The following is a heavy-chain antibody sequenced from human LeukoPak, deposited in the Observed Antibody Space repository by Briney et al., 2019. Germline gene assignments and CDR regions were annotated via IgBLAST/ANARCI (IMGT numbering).Heavy chain of an antibody. J-gene: IGHJ4*02. CDR1: GGSISSGSYY. Sequence: SETLPLTCTVSGGSISSGSYYWSWIRQPAGKGLEWIGRIYTSGSTNYNPSLKSRVTISVDTSKNQFSLKLSSVTAADTAVYYCARRTAMATTYYFDYWGQGTLVTVSS. CDR3: ARRTAMATTYYFDY. CDR2: IYTSGST. V-gene: IGHV4-61*02. D-gene: IGHD5-24*01.